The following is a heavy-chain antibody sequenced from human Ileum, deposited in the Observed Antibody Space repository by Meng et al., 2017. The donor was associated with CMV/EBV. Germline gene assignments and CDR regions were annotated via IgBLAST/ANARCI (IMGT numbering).Heavy chain of an antibody. D-gene: IGHD6-25*01. CDR1: FCTYG. CDR3: AKDLAPAAIGVFDQ. J-gene: IGHJ4*02. V-gene: IGHV3-33*06. Sequence: FCTYGLRCFRQDPGGGLEWWAGKWYVGTTDHYAHSVRSRFTISRDNSKSPLSLQMNSLRAGDTGVYYCAKDLAPAAIGVFDQWGQGSLVTVSS. CDR2: KWYVGTTD.